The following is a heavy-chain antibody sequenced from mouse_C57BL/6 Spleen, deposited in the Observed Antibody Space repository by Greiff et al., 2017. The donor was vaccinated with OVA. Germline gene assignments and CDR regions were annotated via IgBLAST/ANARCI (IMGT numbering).Heavy chain of an antibody. D-gene: IGHD2-3*01. Sequence: QVQLQQSGAELVRPGTSVKVSCKASGYAFTNYLIEWVKQRPGQGLEWIGVINPGSGGTNYNEKFKGKATLTADKSSSTAYMQLSSLTSEDSAVYVCARGIYDGYSDFDYWGQGTTLTVSS. V-gene: IGHV1-54*01. CDR2: INPGSGGT. CDR1: GYAFTNYL. J-gene: IGHJ2*01. CDR3: ARGIYDGYSDFDY.